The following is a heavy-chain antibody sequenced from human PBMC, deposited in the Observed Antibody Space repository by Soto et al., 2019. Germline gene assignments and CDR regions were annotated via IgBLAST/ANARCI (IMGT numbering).Heavy chain of an antibody. CDR3: ARPSEYYDSSGYGS. D-gene: IGHD3-22*01. J-gene: IGHJ5*02. CDR1: GFTFSSYE. V-gene: IGHV3-48*03. Sequence: PGGSLRLSCAASGFTFSSYEMNWVRQAPGKGLEWVSYISSSGSTVYYADSVKGRFTIFRDNAKNSLYLQMNSLRVEDTAVYYCARPSEYYDSSGYGSWGQGSLVTVS. CDR2: ISSSGSTV.